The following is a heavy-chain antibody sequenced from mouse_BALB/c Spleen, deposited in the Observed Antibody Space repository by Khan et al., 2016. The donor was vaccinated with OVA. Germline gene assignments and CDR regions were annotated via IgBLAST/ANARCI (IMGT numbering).Heavy chain of an antibody. Sequence: EVKLVESGPGLVKPSQSLSLTCTVTGYSITSGYAWNWIRQFPGNKLEWLGYISYSDVTNYNPSLKSRISITRDTSKNEFFLQLNTVTTEDTATYYWARGNYYGHYFDYWGQGTTLTVSS. V-gene: IGHV3-2*02. CDR3: ARGNYYGHYFDY. CDR1: GYSITSGYA. J-gene: IGHJ2*01. D-gene: IGHD1-1*01. CDR2: ISYSDVT.